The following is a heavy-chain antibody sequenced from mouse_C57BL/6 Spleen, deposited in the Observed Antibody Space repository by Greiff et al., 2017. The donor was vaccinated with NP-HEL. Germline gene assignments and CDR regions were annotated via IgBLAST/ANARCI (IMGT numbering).Heavy chain of an antibody. V-gene: IGHV5-6*01. J-gene: IGHJ2*01. CDR3: ARRPYGSSSHYIDY. Sequence: EVQGVESGGDLVKPGGSLKLSCAASGFTFSSYGMSWVRQTPDKRLEWVATISSGGSYTYYPDIVKGRFTISRDNAKNTLYLQMSSLKAEDTAMYYCARRPYGSSSHYIDYWGQGTTLTVSS. D-gene: IGHD1-1*01. CDR2: ISSGGSYT. CDR1: GFTFSSYG.